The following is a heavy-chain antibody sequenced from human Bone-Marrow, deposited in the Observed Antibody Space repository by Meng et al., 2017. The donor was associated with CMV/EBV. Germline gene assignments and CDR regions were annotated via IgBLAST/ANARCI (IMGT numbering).Heavy chain of an antibody. V-gene: IGHV3-30*02. J-gene: IGHJ4*02. CDR3: AKVEGSYAADY. Sequence: GGSLKISGAASGFTFSSNGMEWVREAPGKGLEWVAFIRYNGEDEYYADSVKGRFTISRDNSKSTLYLQMNSLRAEETGVYYCAKVEGSYAADYWGQGTLVTVSS. CDR1: GFTFSSNG. D-gene: IGHD3-16*01. CDR2: IRYNGEDE.